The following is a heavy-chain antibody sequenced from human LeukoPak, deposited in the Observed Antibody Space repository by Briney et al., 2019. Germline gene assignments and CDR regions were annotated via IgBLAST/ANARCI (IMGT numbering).Heavy chain of an antibody. CDR3: VREGNGYPDY. D-gene: IGHD5-18*01. V-gene: IGHV3-48*02. CDR2: ISSRSVTI. J-gene: IGHJ4*02. Sequence: PGGSLRLSCVVSGFTFSNYDMNWVRQAPGKGLEWVSYISSRSVTIYYADSVKGRFAISRDNAKNSLYLQMNSLRDEDTAVYCCVREGNGYPDYWGQGTLVTVSS. CDR1: GFTFSNYD.